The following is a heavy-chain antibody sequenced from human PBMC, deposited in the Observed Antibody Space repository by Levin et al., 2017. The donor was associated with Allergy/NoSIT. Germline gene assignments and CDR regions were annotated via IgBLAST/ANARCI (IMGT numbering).Heavy chain of an antibody. Sequence: GSLRLSCAVYGGSFSGYYWSWIRQPPGKGLEWIGEINHSGSTNYNPSLKSRVTISVDTSKNQFSLKLSSVTAADTAVYYCARGSNSSSRAFDIWGQGTMVTVSS. CDR2: INHSGST. CDR1: GGSFSGYY. J-gene: IGHJ3*02. D-gene: IGHD6-6*01. CDR3: ARGSNSSSRAFDI. V-gene: IGHV4-34*01.